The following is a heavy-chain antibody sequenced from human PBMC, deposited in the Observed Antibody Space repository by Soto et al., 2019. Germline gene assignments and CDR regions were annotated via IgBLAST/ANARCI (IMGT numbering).Heavy chain of an antibody. J-gene: IGHJ3*02. CDR3: ARLSNNWHNAFDI. CDR2: TRDKVNSYTT. CDR1: GFTFSDHY. D-gene: IGHD1-1*01. V-gene: IGHV3-72*01. Sequence: PGGSLRLSCAASGFTFSDHYMDWVRQAPGKGLQWIGRTRDKVNSYTTEYAASVKGRFTVSRDDSKNSLYLQMNSLKTEDTAVYYCARLSNNWHNAFDIWGQGTMVTV.